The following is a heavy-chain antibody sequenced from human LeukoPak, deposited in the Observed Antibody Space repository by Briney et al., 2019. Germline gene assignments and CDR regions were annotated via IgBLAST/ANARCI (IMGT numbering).Heavy chain of an antibody. V-gene: IGHV3-15*01. CDR1: GLSISNDW. D-gene: IGHD3-10*01. CDR2: VKSKSAGETT. J-gene: IGHJ4*02. Sequence: GGSLRLSCAASGLSISNDWMSWVRQAPGKGMEWVARVKSKSAGETTDYAAPVKGRFTISRDDSKNTLYLQMNSLKTEDTAVYYCTLIQGWGSGSYYRDFWGQGTLVTVSS. CDR3: TLIQGWGSGSYYRDF.